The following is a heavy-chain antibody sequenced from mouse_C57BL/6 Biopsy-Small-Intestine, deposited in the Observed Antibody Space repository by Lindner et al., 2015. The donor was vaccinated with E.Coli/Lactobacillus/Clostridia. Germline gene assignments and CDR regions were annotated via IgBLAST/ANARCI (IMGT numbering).Heavy chain of an antibody. CDR3: VREGLLSFAY. J-gene: IGHJ3*01. Sequence: VQLQESGGGLVQPKGSLKLSCAASGFSFNTYAMNWVRQAPGKGLEWVARIRSKSNNYATYYADSVKDRFTISRDDSESMLYLQMNNLKTEDTAMYYCVREGLLSFAYWGQGTLVTVSA. D-gene: IGHD2-12*01. V-gene: IGHV10-1*01. CDR1: GFSFNTYA. CDR2: IRSKSNNYAT.